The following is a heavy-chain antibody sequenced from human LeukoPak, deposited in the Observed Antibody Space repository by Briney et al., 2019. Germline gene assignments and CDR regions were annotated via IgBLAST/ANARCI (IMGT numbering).Heavy chain of an antibody. CDR3: ASEVGATTTVDAFDI. Sequence: PGGSLRLSCAGSGFTFSDYYMNWVRQAPGKGLEWVSYISSSSSTIYYADSVKGRFTISRDNAKNSLYLQMNSLRDEDTAVYYCASEVGATTTVDAFDIWGQGTMVTVSS. D-gene: IGHD1-26*01. V-gene: IGHV3-48*02. CDR1: GFTFSDYY. J-gene: IGHJ3*02. CDR2: ISSSSSTI.